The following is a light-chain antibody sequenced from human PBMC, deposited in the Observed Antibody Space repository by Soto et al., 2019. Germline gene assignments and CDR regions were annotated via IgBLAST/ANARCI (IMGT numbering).Light chain of an antibody. J-gene: IGKJ1*01. CDR1: QTINHT. Sequence: VLTQSPSSLSVSVGETATLSCRASQTINHTVAWYQQNQGKVPRFVIYGASTRATDIPARFSGSGYGTEFTLTISSLQSEDFAAYHCQQDNSYPQTFGEGTKVDIK. V-gene: IGKV3-15*01. CDR2: GAS. CDR3: QQDNSYPQT.